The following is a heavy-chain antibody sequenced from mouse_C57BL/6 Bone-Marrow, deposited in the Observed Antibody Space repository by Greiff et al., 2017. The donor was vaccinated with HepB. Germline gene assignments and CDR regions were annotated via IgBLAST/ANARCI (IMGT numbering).Heavy chain of an antibody. CDR3: VREGGLLRSHYYAMEY. D-gene: IGHD2-3*01. CDR2: IRSKSSNYAT. Sequence: EVQLVESGGGLVQPKGSLKLSCAASGFTFNTYAMHWVRQAPGKGLEWVARIRSKSSNYATYYADSVKDRFTISRDDSQSMHYLQMNNLKTEDTAMYNCVREGGLLRSHYYAMEYWGQGTSVTVSS. CDR1: GFTFNTYA. V-gene: IGHV10-3*01. J-gene: IGHJ4*01.